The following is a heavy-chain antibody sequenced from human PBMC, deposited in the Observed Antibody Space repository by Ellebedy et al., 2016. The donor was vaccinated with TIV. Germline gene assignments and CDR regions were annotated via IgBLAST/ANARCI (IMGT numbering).Heavy chain of an antibody. CDR3: ARDSRVTFGGLIVYFDF. V-gene: IGHV1-18*01. CDR1: GYTFTSYA. CDR2: ISAYNGNT. J-gene: IGHJ4*02. Sequence: ASVKVSCKASGYTFTSYAMHWVRQAPGQRLEWMGWISAYNGNTTSAQTLQGRVTMTTDTSTSTADMELRSLRSDDTAVYYCARDSRVTFGGLIVYFDFWGQGTLVTVSS. D-gene: IGHD3-16*02.